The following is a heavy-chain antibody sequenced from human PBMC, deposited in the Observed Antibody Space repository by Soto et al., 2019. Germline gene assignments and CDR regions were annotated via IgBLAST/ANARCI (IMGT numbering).Heavy chain of an antibody. CDR3: ARVRSYSYGQGYGMDV. CDR2: ISSSSGYI. J-gene: IGHJ6*02. Sequence: EVQLVESGGGLVKPGGSLRLSCAASGFTFSTYSMNWVRQAPGKGLEWVSSISSSSGYIYYGDSVKGRFTISRDDAKNSLSLQMNGLRAEDTAVYYCARVRSYSYGQGYGMDVWGQGTTVTVSS. V-gene: IGHV3-21*01. CDR1: GFTFSTYS. D-gene: IGHD5-18*01.